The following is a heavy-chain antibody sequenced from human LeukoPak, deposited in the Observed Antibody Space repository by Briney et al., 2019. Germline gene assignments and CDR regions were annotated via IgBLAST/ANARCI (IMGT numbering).Heavy chain of an antibody. CDR3: ARDGQGITIFGVVPPESYFDY. J-gene: IGHJ4*02. CDR2: IIPICGTA. Sequence: ASVKVSCKASGGTFSSYAISWVRQAPGQGLEWMGGIIPICGTANYAQKFQGRVTITADESTSTAYLELSSLRSEDTAVYYCARDGQGITIFGVVPPESYFDYWGQGTLVTVSS. CDR1: GGTFSSYA. D-gene: IGHD3-3*01. V-gene: IGHV1-69*13.